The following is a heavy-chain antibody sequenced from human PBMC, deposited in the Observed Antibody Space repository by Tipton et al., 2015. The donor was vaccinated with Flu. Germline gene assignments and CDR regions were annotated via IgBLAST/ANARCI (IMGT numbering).Heavy chain of an antibody. Sequence: TLSLTCTVSGGSISSYYWSWIRQPPGKGLEWIGYIYYSGSTNYNPSLKSRVTISVDTSKNQFSLKLSSVTAADTAVYYCAREHSSDPDGSIWGQGTMVTVSS. CDR3: AREHSSDPDGSI. CDR2: IYYSGST. CDR1: GGSISSYY. D-gene: IGHD3-22*01. V-gene: IGHV4-59*01. J-gene: IGHJ3*02.